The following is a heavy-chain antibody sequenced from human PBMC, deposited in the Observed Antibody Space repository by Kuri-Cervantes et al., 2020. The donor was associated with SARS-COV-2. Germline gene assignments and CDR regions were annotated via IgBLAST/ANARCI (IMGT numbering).Heavy chain of an antibody. V-gene: IGHV5-51*01. J-gene: IGHJ4*02. CDR3: ARRDFGSGSYYLDY. CDR2: IYPGDSDT. CDR1: GYSFTTYW. Sequence: GVSLRLSCKGSGYSFTTYWIGWVCQMPGKGLEWMGIIYPGDSDTRYSPSFQGQVTISADKSISTAYLQWSSLKASDTAMYYCARRDFGSGSYYLDYWGQGTLVTVSS. D-gene: IGHD3-10*01.